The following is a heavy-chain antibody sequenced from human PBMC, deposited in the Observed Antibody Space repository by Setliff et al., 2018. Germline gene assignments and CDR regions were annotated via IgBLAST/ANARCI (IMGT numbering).Heavy chain of an antibody. Sequence: SETLSLTCTVSGGSISSSSYYWGWIRQPPGKGLEWIGSIYYSGSTNYNPSLKSRVTISVDTSKNQFSLKLSSVTAADTAVYYCARGADTVVAPYDAFDIWGQGTMVTVSS. CDR2: IYYSGST. J-gene: IGHJ3*02. CDR3: ARGADTVVAPYDAFDI. V-gene: IGHV4-39*01. CDR1: GGSISSSSYY. D-gene: IGHD2-15*01.